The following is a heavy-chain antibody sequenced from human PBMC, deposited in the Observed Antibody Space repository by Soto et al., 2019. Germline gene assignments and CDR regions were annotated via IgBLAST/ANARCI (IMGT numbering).Heavy chain of an antibody. CDR1: GYSFTSYW. V-gene: IGHV5-10-1*01. CDR3: ARLGEIVTPFSYYYGMDV. Sequence: PGESLKISCKGSGYSFTSYWISWVRQMPGKGLEWMGRIDPSDSYTNYSPSFQGHVTISADKSISTAYLQWSSLKASDTAMYYCARLGEIVTPFSYYYGMDVWGQGTTVTVS. CDR2: IDPSDSYT. D-gene: IGHD3-10*01. J-gene: IGHJ6*02.